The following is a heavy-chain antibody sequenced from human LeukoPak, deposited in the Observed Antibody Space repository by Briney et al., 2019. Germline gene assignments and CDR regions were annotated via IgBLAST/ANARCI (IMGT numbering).Heavy chain of an antibody. CDR1: GYTFTGYY. CDR2: INPNSGGT. Sequence: ASVEVSCKASGYTFTGYYMHWVRQAPGQGLEWMGWINPNSGGTNYAQKFQGRVTMTRDKSIRAAYMELSRLTSDDTAVYYCARDGDEDIVATNYFDYWGQGTLVTVSS. CDR3: ARDGDEDIVATNYFDY. J-gene: IGHJ4*02. D-gene: IGHD5-12*01. V-gene: IGHV1-2*02.